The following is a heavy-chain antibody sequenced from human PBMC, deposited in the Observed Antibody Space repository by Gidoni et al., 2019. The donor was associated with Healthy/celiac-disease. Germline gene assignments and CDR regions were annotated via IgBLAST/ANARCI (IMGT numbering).Heavy chain of an antibody. Sequence: QVQLQQWGAGLLKPSETLSLTCAVYGGSFSGYYWSWIRQPPGKGLEWIGEINHSGSTNYNPSLKSRVTISVDTSKNQFSLKLSSVTAADTAVYYCARATFRKPFDPWGQGTLVTVSS. CDR3: ARATFRKPFDP. V-gene: IGHV4-34*01. J-gene: IGHJ5*02. CDR2: INHSGST. CDR1: GGSFSGYY. D-gene: IGHD1-26*01.